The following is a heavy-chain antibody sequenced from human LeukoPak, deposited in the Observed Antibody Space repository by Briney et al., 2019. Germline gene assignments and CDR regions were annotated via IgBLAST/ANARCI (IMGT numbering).Heavy chain of an antibody. D-gene: IGHD3-22*01. CDR3: AKGLNYYDSSGCDY. J-gene: IGHJ4*02. CDR1: GFTFEDYA. CDR2: ISWNSGSI. Sequence: GGSLRLSCAPSGFTFEDYAMHGVRQAPGKGLEWVSGISWNSGSIGYADSVKGRFTISRDNAKNSLYLQMNSLRAEDTALYYCAKGLNYYDSSGCDYWGQGTLVTVSP. V-gene: IGHV3-9*01.